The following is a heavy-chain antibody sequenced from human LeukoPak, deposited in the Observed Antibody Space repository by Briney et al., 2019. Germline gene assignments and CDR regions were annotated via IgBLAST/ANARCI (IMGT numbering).Heavy chain of an antibody. V-gene: IGHV3-48*02. Sequence: RRSLRLSCAASVFMFCGFATCWVRAAPGGGRGWGSYISTSGTTIYYVDSVKGRFTISRDNAKNSLYLQMDSLRDDDTAVYSCARGGLGSWTFDSWGQGTLVTVSS. CDR2: ISTSGTTI. D-gene: IGHD3-10*01. J-gene: IGHJ4*02. CDR1: VFMFCGFA. CDR3: ARGGLGSWTFDS.